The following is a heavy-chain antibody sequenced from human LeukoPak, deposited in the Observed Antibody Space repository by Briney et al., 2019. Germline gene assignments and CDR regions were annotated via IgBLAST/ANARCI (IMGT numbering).Heavy chain of an antibody. V-gene: IGHV4-59*11. CDR3: ATIKRGNIYGYFDF. Sequence: PSETLSLTCTVSGGGSINTHYWTWIRQPPGEGLERIAYMYDSWNTKYNPSLKSRITLSADTSKNQFSLRLSSVTAADTAVYYCATIKRGNIYGYFDFWGQGILVTVSS. CDR1: GGGSINTHY. D-gene: IGHD5-18*01. CDR2: MYDSWNT. J-gene: IGHJ4*02.